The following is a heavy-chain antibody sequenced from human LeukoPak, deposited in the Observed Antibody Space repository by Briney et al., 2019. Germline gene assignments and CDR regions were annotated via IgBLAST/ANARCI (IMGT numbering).Heavy chain of an antibody. D-gene: IGHD3-10*01. J-gene: IGHJ6*03. CDR1: GGSISSSSYY. Sequence: SETLSLTFTVSGGSISSSSYYWGWIRQPPGKGLEWIGSIYYSGSTYYNPSLKSRVTISVDTSKNQLSLKLSSVTAADTAVYYCAKVGLGSGSSTGNYYYMDVWGKGTTVTVSS. CDR3: AKVGLGSGSSTGNYYYMDV. CDR2: IYYSGST. V-gene: IGHV4-39*07.